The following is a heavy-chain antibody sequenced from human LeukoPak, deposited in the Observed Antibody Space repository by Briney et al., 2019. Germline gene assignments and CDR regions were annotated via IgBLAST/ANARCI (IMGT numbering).Heavy chain of an antibody. D-gene: IGHD2-2*01. J-gene: IGHJ4*02. Sequence: SETLSLTCAVYGGSFSGYYWSWIRQPPGKGLEWIGEINHSGSTNYNPSLKSRVTISVDTSKNQFSLKLSSVTAADTAVYYCATGLTDIVVVPAAVMNLGWGQGTLVTVSS. CDR1: GGSFSGYY. V-gene: IGHV4-34*01. CDR2: INHSGST. CDR3: ATGLTDIVVVPAAVMNLG.